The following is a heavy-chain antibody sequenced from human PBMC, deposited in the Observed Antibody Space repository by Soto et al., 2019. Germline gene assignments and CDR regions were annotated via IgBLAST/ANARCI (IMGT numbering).Heavy chain of an antibody. CDR1: GGSISSSNW. CDR2: IYHSGST. Sequence: QVQLQESGPGLVKPSGTLSLTCAVSGGSISSSNWWRWVRQAPGKGLEWIGEIYHSGSTNCNPSLKRRVTTSVAKSKNQFSLKLSSVTAADTAVYYCARVSGSYYYGMDVWGQGTTVTVSS. CDR3: ARVSGSYYYGMDV. V-gene: IGHV4-4*02. D-gene: IGHD1-26*01. J-gene: IGHJ6*02.